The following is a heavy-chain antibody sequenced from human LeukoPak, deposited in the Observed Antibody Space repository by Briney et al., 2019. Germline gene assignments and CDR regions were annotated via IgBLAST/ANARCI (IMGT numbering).Heavy chain of an antibody. CDR1: GYTFTGYY. D-gene: IGHD3-22*01. Sequence: ASVKVSCKASGYTFTGYYMHWVRQAPGQGLEWMGWTNPNSGGTNYAQKFQGRVTMTRDTSISTAYLELSRLRSDDTAVYYCAREGYYDSSGYGVGDYWGQGTLVTVSS. CDR2: TNPNSGGT. CDR3: AREGYYDSSGYGVGDY. V-gene: IGHV1-2*02. J-gene: IGHJ4*02.